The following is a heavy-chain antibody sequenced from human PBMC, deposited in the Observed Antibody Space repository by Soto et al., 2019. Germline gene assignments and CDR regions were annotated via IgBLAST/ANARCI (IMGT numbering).Heavy chain of an antibody. CDR3: ARLQYTVVTALDI. Sequence: QVQLQESGPRLVKPSETLSLTCSVSCVSIGSHFWSWIRQAPGKGPELVGYIYHTVNTNYTPALKSRVTISMDTSENQLSLQLSSVTAADTDVYYCARLQYTVVTALDIWGQGTMVTVSS. J-gene: IGHJ3*02. V-gene: IGHV4-59*11. CDR2: IYHTVNT. D-gene: IGHD2-15*01. CDR1: CVSIGSHF.